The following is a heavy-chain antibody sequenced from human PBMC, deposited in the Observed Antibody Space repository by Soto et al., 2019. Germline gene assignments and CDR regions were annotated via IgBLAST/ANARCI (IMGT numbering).Heavy chain of an antibody. D-gene: IGHD6-19*01. J-gene: IGHJ6*02. CDR1: GFTFSSYW. Sequence: XGSLRLSCAASGFTFSSYWMHWVRQAPGKGLVWVSRINSDGSSTSYADSVKGRFTISRDNAKNTLYLQMNSLRAEDTAVYYCARDLAVAGPNYYYYGMDVWGQGTTVTVSS. V-gene: IGHV3-74*01. CDR2: INSDGSST. CDR3: ARDLAVAGPNYYYYGMDV.